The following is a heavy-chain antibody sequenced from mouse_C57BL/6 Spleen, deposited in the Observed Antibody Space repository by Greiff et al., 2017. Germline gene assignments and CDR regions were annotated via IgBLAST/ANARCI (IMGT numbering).Heavy chain of an antibody. D-gene: IGHD1-1*01. Sequence: QVQLQQSGAELVKPGASVKMSCKASGYTFTTYPIEWMKQNHGKSLEWIGNFHPYNDDTKYNEKFKGKATLTVDKSSSTVYLELSRVTSEDSAVDYCERGYYGSSPYWYFDVWGTGTTVTVSS. CDR2: FHPYNDDT. CDR3: ERGYYGSSPYWYFDV. J-gene: IGHJ1*03. CDR1: GYTFTTYP. V-gene: IGHV1-47*01.